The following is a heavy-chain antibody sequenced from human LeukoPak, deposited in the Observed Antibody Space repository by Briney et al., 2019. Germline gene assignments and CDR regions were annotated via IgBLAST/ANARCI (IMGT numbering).Heavy chain of an antibody. Sequence: SETLSLTCTVSGGSITNTNYYWGWLRQPPGKGLEWIGSIYYSGSAYYNPSLQSRVTISVDTSKNQFSLKLSSVTAADTALYYCARLPAFGQPYDSSGFDYWGQGTLVTVSS. V-gene: IGHV4-39*01. D-gene: IGHD3-22*01. CDR3: ARLPAFGQPYDSSGFDY. J-gene: IGHJ4*02. CDR1: GGSITNTNYY. CDR2: IYYSGSA.